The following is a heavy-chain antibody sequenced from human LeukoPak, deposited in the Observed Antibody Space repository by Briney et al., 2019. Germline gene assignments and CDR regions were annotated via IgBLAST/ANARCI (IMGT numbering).Heavy chain of an antibody. D-gene: IGHD3-22*01. CDR3: ARRVYYDSSGYFDY. CDR2: IIPILGIA. CDR1: GGTFSSYA. J-gene: IGHJ4*02. Sequence: ASVKVSCKASGGTFSSYAISWVRQAPGQGLEWMGRIIPILGIANYAQKFQGRVTITADKSTSTAYMELSSLRSEDTAVYYCARRVYYDSSGYFDYWGQGTLVTVSS. V-gene: IGHV1-69*04.